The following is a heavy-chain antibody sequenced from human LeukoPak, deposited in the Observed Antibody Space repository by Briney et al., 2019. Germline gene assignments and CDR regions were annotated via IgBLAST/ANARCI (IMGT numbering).Heavy chain of an antibody. J-gene: IGHJ5*02. V-gene: IGHV3-30-3*01. Sequence: GGSLRLSCAASGFTFSSYAMHWVRQAPGKGLEWVAVISYDGSNKYYADSVKGRFTISRDNSKNTLYLQMNSLRAEDTAVYYCAKDGDYGDDNWFDPWGQGTLVTVSS. D-gene: IGHD4-17*01. CDR2: ISYDGSNK. CDR1: GFTFSSYA. CDR3: AKDGDYGDDNWFDP.